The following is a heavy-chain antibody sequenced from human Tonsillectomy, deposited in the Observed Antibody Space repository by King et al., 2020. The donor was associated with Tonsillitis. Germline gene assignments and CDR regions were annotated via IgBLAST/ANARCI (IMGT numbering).Heavy chain of an antibody. V-gene: IGHV1-69*01. CDR1: GGTFSSYA. CDR2: GIPIFCSP. J-gene: IGHJ6*03. CDR3: ARDRGDYEENYYYMDV. D-gene: IGHD4-17*01. Sequence: VQLVQSGAEVKKPGASVKGSFKASGGTFSSYAIIWVRQAPGQGLEWVGGGIPIFCSPNYAQKVQGEVTITAGESTSTANMGLGSLRADDSAVYYCARDRGDYEENYYYMDVWGKGTTVTVSS.